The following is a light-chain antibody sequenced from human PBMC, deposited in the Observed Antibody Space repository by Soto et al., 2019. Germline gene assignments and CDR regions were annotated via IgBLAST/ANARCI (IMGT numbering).Light chain of an antibody. Sequence: EIVMTQSPATLSVSPGERATLSCRASQSVSSNLAWYQQKPGQAPRLLIYGASTMATGIPARFSGSGSGTDITLTISSLQSEDLAVYYCQHYNNWPTFGQGTKVEIK. J-gene: IGKJ1*01. V-gene: IGKV3D-15*01. CDR2: GAS. CDR3: QHYNNWPT. CDR1: QSVSSN.